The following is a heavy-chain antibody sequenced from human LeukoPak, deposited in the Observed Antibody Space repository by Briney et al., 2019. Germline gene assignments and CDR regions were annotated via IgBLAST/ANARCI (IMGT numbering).Heavy chain of an antibody. CDR3: AKALGYCTNDVCWVDYMDV. V-gene: IGHV3-23*01. CDR2: TSGSGGST. Sequence: GGSLRLSCAASRFTSSSYAMTWVRQAPGKGLEWVSATSGSGGSTYYADSVKGRFTISRDNSKNTLYLQMNSLRAEDTAVYYCAKALGYCTNDVCWVDYMDVWGKGTTVTVSS. CDR1: RFTSSSYA. J-gene: IGHJ6*03. D-gene: IGHD2-8*01.